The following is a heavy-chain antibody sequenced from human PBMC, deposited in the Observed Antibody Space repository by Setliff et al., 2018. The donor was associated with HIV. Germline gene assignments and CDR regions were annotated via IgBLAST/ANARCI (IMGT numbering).Heavy chain of an antibody. J-gene: IGHJ4*02. CDR3: ARVPGRDYYDTSGDFDY. Sequence: SETLSLTCTVSGDSFSGTSYYWGWVRQPPGKGLEWIGAISYGGITYYNPSLTSRVTISVDTSKNQFSLKVTSVTAADTAVYYCARVPGRDYYDTSGDFDYWGLGTLVTVSS. CDR2: ISYGGIT. D-gene: IGHD3-22*01. V-gene: IGHV4-39*07. CDR1: GDSFSGTSYY.